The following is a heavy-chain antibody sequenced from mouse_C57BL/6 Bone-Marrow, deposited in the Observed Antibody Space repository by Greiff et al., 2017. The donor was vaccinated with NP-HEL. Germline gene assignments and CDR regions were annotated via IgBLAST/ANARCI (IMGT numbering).Heavy chain of an antibody. CDR1: GFSLSTSGMG. Sequence: QVTLKECGPGILQSSQTLSLTCSFSGFSLSTSGMGVSWIRQPSGKGLEWLAHIYWDDDKRYNPFLKSRLTISKDTSRNQVFLKITSVDTADTATYYCARRAEGYGNYFDYWGQGTTLTVSS. J-gene: IGHJ2*01. V-gene: IGHV8-12*01. CDR2: IYWDDDK. D-gene: IGHD2-10*02. CDR3: ARRAEGYGNYFDY.